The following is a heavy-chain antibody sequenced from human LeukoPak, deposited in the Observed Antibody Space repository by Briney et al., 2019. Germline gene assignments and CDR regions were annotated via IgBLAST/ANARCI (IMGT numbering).Heavy chain of an antibody. V-gene: IGHV3-7*01. D-gene: IGHD3-3*01. CDR1: GFPFSSYW. CDR2: IKQDGSKK. CDR3: ARETHLIFRVVIKSDGTFDY. J-gene: IGHJ4*02. Sequence: GGSLRLSCVASGFPFSSYWMTWVRQAPGKGLEWVANIKQDGSKKSYVDSVKGRFTISRDNAKNSLYLQMNSLRAEDTAVYYCARETHLIFRVVIKSDGTFDYWGQGTLVTVSS.